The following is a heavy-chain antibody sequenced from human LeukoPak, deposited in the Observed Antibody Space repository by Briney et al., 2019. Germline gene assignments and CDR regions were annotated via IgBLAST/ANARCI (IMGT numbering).Heavy chain of an antibody. CDR2: IIPIFGTA. CDR3: ARENGDSTRYYYGMDV. D-gene: IGHD4-17*01. CDR1: GGTFSSYA. J-gene: IGHJ6*02. V-gene: IGHV1-69*06. Sequence: ASVTVSCKASGGTFSSYAISWVRQAPGQGLEWMGGIIPIFGTANYAQKFQGRVTTTADKSTSTAYMELSSLRSEDTAVYYCARENGDSTRYYYGMDVWGQGTTVTVSS.